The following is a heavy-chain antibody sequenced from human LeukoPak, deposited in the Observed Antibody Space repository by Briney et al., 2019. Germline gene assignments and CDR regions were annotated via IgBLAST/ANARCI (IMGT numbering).Heavy chain of an antibody. CDR1: GYTFTVYY. V-gene: IGHV1-2*02. D-gene: IGHD3-3*01. J-gene: IGHJ3*02. Sequence: ASVKVSFKASGYTFTVYYMHWVRQAPGQGLEWMGWINPNSGGTNYAQKFQGRVTMTRDTSISTAYMELSRLRSDDTAVYYCARDVWSGYYGAFDIWGQGTMVTVSS. CDR2: INPNSGGT. CDR3: ARDVWSGYYGAFDI.